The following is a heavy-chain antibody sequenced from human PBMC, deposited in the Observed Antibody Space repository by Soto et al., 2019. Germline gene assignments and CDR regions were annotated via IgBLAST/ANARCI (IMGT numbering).Heavy chain of an antibody. CDR3: ATVTTYYYDSSGSRWFDP. D-gene: IGHD3-22*01. J-gene: IGHJ5*02. Sequence: QVQLQQWGAGLLKPSETLSLTCAVYGGSFSGYYWSWIRQPPGKGLEWIGEINHSGSTNYNPSLKSRVTISVDTSKNQFSLKLSSVTAADTAVYYCATVTTYYYDSSGSRWFDPWGQGTLVTVSS. V-gene: IGHV4-34*01. CDR1: GGSFSGYY. CDR2: INHSGST.